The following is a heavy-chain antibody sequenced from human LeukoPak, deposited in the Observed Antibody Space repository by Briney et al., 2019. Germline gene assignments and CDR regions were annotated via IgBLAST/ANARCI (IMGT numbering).Heavy chain of an antibody. J-gene: IGHJ4*02. V-gene: IGHV4-59*01. D-gene: IGHD4-23*01. Sequence: SSETLSLTCTVSGGSISSSYWSWIRQPPGKGLGWIGYIYYSGSPNYNPSLKSRVTISLDTSKNQFSLKLSSVTAADTAVYYCARGPAGYGGNFDYWGQGTLVTASS. CDR3: ARGPAGYGGNFDY. CDR2: IYYSGSP. CDR1: GGSISSSY.